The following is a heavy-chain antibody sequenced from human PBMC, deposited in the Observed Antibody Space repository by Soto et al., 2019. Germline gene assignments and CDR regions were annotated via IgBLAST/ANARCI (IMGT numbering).Heavy chain of an antibody. Sequence: EVQLLESGGGLVQPGGSLRLSCTASGFTFSSYAMSWVRQAPGKGLEWVSAISGSGGSTYYADSVKGRFTISRDNSKNTLYLQKNSLRAEETAVYYCAKDISGPPPPFDYWGQGTLVTVSS. CDR3: AKDISGPPPPFDY. D-gene: IGHD5-12*01. J-gene: IGHJ4*02. CDR1: GFTFSSYA. CDR2: ISGSGGST. V-gene: IGHV3-23*01.